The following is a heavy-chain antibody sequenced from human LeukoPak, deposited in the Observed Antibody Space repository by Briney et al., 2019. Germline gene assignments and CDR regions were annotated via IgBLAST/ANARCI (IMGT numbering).Heavy chain of an antibody. CDR1: GGSFSGYY. V-gene: IGHV4-34*01. CDR3: ARGGQPQYCGGDCYYFDY. CDR2: INHSGST. D-gene: IGHD2-21*02. Sequence: PSETLSLTCAVYGGSFSGYYWSWIRQPPGKGLEWIGEINHSGSTNYNPSPKSRVTISVDTSKNQFSLKLSSVTAADTAVYYCARGGQPQYCGGDCYYFDYWGQGTLVTVSS. J-gene: IGHJ4*02.